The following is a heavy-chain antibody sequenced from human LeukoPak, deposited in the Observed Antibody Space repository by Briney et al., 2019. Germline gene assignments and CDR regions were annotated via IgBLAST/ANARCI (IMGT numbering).Heavy chain of an antibody. J-gene: IGHJ4*02. CDR2: IYPGDSYI. CDR1: GYGFTTYW. CDR3: ARHGSGSNYPDY. Sequence: ESRHISCHGSGYGFTTYWIAWVRQMPGKGLDWMGIIYPGDSYIKDRPSFQGQVTISADKSISTAYLQWSTLKASDTAMYYCARHGSGSNYPDYWGQGTLITVSS. D-gene: IGHD3-10*01. V-gene: IGHV5-51*01.